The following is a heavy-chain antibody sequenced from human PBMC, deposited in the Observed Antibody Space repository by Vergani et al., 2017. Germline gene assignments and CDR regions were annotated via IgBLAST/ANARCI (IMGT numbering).Heavy chain of an antibody. D-gene: IGHD4-11*01. V-gene: IGHV4-34*01. CDR1: GGSFTSDH. Sequence: QVQLQQWGGGLLKPSETLSLTCVVNGGSFTSDHWTWIRQSPGEGLGWVGDIDHTGRPDYNPSLKSRLTMSVDKYRNQFSLTLNSVTATATAIYFCARVNTETNGQLYYYYYMDVWGQGTAVTVS. J-gene: IGHJ6*03. CDR3: ARVNTETNGQLYYYYYMDV. CDR2: IDHTGRP.